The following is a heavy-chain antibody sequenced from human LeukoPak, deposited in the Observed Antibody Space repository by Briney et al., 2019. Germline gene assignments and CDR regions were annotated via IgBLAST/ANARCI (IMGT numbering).Heavy chain of an antibody. CDR1: GYTFTSYG. D-gene: IGHD1-26*01. CDR3: AREAGSGSYHRNNYYFDY. CDR2: ISAYNGNT. J-gene: IGHJ4*02. Sequence: ASVKVSCKASGYTFTSYGISWVRQAPGQGLEWMGWISAYNGNTNYAQKLQGRVTMTTDTSTSTAYMELRSLRSEDTAVYYCAREAGSGSYHRNNYYFDYWGQGTLVTVSS. V-gene: IGHV1-18*01.